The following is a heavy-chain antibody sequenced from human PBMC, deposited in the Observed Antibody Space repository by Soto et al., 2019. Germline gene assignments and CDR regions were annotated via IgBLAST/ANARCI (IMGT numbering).Heavy chain of an antibody. Sequence: AAVKVSCKASGYTFTGYYIHWVRQAPGQGLEWMGWINPNSGGTNYAQKFQGRVTMTRDTSISTAYMELSRLRSDDTAVYYCARETGAGTEYRGQAPLVTVSS. CDR3: ARETGAGTEY. D-gene: IGHD1-26*01. CDR1: GYTFTGYY. V-gene: IGHV1-2*02. CDR2: INPNSGGT. J-gene: IGHJ4*02.